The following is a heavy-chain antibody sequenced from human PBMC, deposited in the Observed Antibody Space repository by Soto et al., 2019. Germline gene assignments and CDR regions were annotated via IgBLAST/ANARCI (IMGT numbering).Heavy chain of an antibody. J-gene: IGHJ4*02. D-gene: IGHD6-19*01. Sequence: SETLSLTCAVYGGYFSGYYWTWIRQPPGTGLEWIGEINHSGSTNYNPSLESRVTISVDMSKNQFSLKLSSMTAADTAVYYCARVPPDRYSSGRLDSWGQGTLVTVSS. CDR2: INHSGST. CDR1: GGYFSGYY. CDR3: ARVPPDRYSSGRLDS. V-gene: IGHV4-34*09.